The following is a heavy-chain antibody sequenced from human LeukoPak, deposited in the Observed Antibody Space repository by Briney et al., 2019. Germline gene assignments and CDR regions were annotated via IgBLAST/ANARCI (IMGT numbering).Heavy chain of an antibody. CDR1: GYTFTGYY. Sequence: ASVKVSCKASGYTFTGYYMHWVRQAPGQGLEWMGWINPNSGGTNYAQKFQGRVTMTRDTSISTAYMELSRLRSDDTAVYYCARDRGVVSDWLLSYYFDYWGQGTLVTVSS. CDR2: INPNSGGT. D-gene: IGHD3-9*01. V-gene: IGHV1-2*02. J-gene: IGHJ4*02. CDR3: ARDRGVVSDWLLSYYFDY.